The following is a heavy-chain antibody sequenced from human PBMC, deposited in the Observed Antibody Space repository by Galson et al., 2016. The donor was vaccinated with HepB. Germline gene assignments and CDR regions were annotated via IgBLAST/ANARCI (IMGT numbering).Heavy chain of an antibody. V-gene: IGHV3-23*01. J-gene: IGHJ2*01. CDR3: AKDRGLHHWFFDL. CDR1: GFTFSSYA. CDR2: ISDSGSTS. Sequence: SLRLSCAASGFTFSSYAMSWVRQAPGKGLEWVPGISDSGSTSYHTDSVKGRFTIPRDSSKNTLYLQMNSLRAEDTAVYYCAKDRGLHHWFFDLWGRGTPVTVSS. D-gene: IGHD2-15*01.